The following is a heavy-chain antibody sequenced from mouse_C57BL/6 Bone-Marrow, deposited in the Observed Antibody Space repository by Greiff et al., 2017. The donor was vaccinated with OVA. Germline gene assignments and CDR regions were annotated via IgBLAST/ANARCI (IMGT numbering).Heavy chain of an antibody. CDR2: IDPENGDT. Sequence: VQLQQSGAELVRPGASVKLSCTASGFNIKDDYMHWVKQRPEQGLEWIGWIDPENGDTEYASKFQGKATITADTSSNTAYLQLSSLISEDTAVYYCTDYYRGYFDYWGQGTTLTVSS. CDR1: GFNIKDDY. V-gene: IGHV14-4*01. D-gene: IGHD1-1*02. CDR3: TDYYRGYFDY. J-gene: IGHJ2*01.